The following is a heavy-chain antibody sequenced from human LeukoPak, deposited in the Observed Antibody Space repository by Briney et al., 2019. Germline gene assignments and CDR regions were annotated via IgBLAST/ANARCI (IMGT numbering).Heavy chain of an antibody. CDR1: GGSLSSRYSY. V-gene: IGHV4-39*01. D-gene: IGHD6-6*01. CDR3: ARLVEYGSSSFDS. J-gene: IGHJ4*02. CDR2: IYYSGST. Sequence: SETLSLTRPVSGGSLSSRYSYWGWVRQPPGEGLGWVGNIYYSGSTYYSPSLTSRVTVSVDTSENQFSLKLSSVTAADTAVYYCARLVEYGSSSFDSWGQGTLVTVSS.